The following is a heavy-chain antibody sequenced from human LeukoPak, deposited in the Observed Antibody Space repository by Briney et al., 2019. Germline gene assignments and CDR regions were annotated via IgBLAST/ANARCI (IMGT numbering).Heavy chain of an antibody. CDR2: IYYTGVT. CDR3: ARLRAYTTTHQYYFDY. CDR1: GGSFSLYY. Sequence: SETPSLTCTVSGGSFSLYYWTWVRQPPGKGLEWIGYIYYTGVTDYKPSLKSRVTISLDSSQNQFSLRLTSVTAADAAVYYCARLRAYTTTHQYYFDYWGQGALVAVSS. V-gene: IGHV4-59*08. J-gene: IGHJ4*02. D-gene: IGHD3-16*01.